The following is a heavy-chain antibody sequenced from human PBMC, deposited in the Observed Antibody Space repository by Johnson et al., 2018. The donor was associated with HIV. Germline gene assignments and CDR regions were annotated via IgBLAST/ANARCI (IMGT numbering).Heavy chain of an antibody. D-gene: IGHD6-13*01. J-gene: IGHJ3*02. V-gene: IGHV3-30-3*01. CDR3: AKVSSQSSSWYDAFDI. CDR2: ISYDGNNK. CDR1: GFTFSSYA. Sequence: QVQLVESGGGLVQPGRSLRLSCAASGFTFSSYALHWVRQAPGKGLEWVAVISYDGNNKYYADSVKGRFTISRDNAKNSLYLQMNSLRDEDTAVYYCAKVSSQSSSWYDAFDIWGQGTMVTVSS.